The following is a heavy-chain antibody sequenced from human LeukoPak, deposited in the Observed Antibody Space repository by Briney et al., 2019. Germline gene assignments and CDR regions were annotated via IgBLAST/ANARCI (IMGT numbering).Heavy chain of an antibody. D-gene: IGHD2-15*01. CDR3: ARPVVAATWDWFDP. V-gene: IGHV4-4*08. CDR1: GVSISTSY. CDR2: VHTGGST. Sequence: PSETLSLTCTVSGVSISTSYWSWMRQPPGKGLEWIGYVHTGGSTNYNPSLKSRVTISVDTSKNQFSLKLSPVTAADTAVYYCARPVVAATWDWFDPWGQGTLVTVSS. J-gene: IGHJ5*02.